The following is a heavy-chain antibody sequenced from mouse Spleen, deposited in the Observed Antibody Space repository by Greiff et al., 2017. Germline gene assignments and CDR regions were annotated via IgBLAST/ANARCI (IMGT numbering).Heavy chain of an antibody. D-gene: IGHD4-1*01. J-gene: IGHJ3*01. V-gene: IGHV1-64*01. CDR2: IHPNSGST. CDR1: GYTFTSYW. CDR3: ANNWAWFAY. Sequence: VKLVESGAELVKPGASVKLSCKASGYTFTSYWMHWVKQRPGQGLEWIGMIHPNSGSTNYNEKFKSKATLTVDKSSSTAYMQLSSLTSEDSAVYYCANNWAWFAYWGQGTLVTVSA.